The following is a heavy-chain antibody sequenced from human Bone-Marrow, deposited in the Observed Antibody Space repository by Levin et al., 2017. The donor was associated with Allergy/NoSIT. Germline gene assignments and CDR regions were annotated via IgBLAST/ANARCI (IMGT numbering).Heavy chain of an antibody. CDR2: IYDSGGT. Sequence: SETLSLTCTVSGGSISGGDYYWSWIRQHPGEGLEWIGYIYDSGGTYYNPSLRSRITISVVTSENQFSLKLSSVTAADTAVYYCARGHGIWSGYSFDNWGQGILVTVSS. CDR1: GGSISGGDYY. CDR3: ARGHGIWSGYSFDN. D-gene: IGHD3-3*01. V-gene: IGHV4-31*03. J-gene: IGHJ4*02.